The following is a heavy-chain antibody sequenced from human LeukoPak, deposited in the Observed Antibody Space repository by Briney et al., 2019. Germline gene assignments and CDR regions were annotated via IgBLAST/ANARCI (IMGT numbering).Heavy chain of an antibody. CDR1: GASISSSTSYF. D-gene: IGHD6-13*01. J-gene: IGHJ4*02. CDR3: ARRSQTSAGRGIDY. Sequence: SETLSLTCTVSGASISSSTSYFWAWIRQPPGKGLEWIGTMSSSGSTYYNPSLKSRVTISGDTSKNQSSLKLSSVTAADTAVFYCARRSQTSAGRGIDYWGQGTLVTVSS. CDR2: MSSSGST. V-gene: IGHV4-39*01.